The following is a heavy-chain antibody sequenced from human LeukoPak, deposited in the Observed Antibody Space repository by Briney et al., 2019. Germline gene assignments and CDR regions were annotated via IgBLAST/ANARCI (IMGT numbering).Heavy chain of an antibody. CDR2: IFYSGST. J-gene: IGHJ3*01. CDR3: ARHGGVVRGQGSDAFDV. D-gene: IGHD3-10*01. CDR1: GGSISSYF. V-gene: IGHV4-59*08. Sequence: SETLSLTCTVSGGSISSYFWSWVRQPPGRGLEWIGYIFYSGSTKFNPSLKSRVSISLDTSKNQFSLILTSVTAADTAVYYCARHGGVVRGQGSDAFDVWGQGTMVTVSS.